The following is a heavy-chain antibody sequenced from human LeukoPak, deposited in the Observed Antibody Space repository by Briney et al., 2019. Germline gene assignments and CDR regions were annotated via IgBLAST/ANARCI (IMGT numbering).Heavy chain of an antibody. Sequence: PGGSLRLSCAASGFTFSSNAMNWVRQAPGKGLEWVAAIYGRGETTYYADLVKGRFTISRDNSKSTLYLQMNSLRAEDTAVYYCAKTAMIKVIINTYPKGLNYWGQGTLVTVSS. CDR2: IYGRGETT. CDR1: GFTFSSNA. D-gene: IGHD3-10*01. CDR3: AKTAMIKVIINTYPKGLNY. V-gene: IGHV3-23*01. J-gene: IGHJ4*02.